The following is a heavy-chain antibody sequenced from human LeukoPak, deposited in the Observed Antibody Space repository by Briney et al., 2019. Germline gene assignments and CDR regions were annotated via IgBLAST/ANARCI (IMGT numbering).Heavy chain of an antibody. CDR2: ISAYNGNT. Sequence: ASVKVSCKASGYTFTSYGISWVRQAPGQGLEWMGWISAYNGNTNYAQKLQGRVTMTTDTSTSTAYMELRSLRSDDTAVYYCARSPSVATISAYYYYYMDVWGKGTTVTISS. J-gene: IGHJ6*03. CDR1: GYTFTSYG. CDR3: ARSPSVATISAYYYYYMDV. V-gene: IGHV1-18*01. D-gene: IGHD5-12*01.